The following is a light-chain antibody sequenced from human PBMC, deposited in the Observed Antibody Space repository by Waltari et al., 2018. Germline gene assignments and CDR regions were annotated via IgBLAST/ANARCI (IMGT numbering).Light chain of an antibody. CDR3: QQYNNWPPVT. V-gene: IGKV3-15*01. CDR2: GAS. Sequence: EIVMTQSPATLSVSPGERAALSCRASQSVSSNLAWYQQKPGQAPRLLIYGASTRATGIPARFSGSGSGTEFTLTISSLQSEDFAVYYCQQYNNWPPVTFGQGTKVEIK. J-gene: IGKJ1*01. CDR1: QSVSSN.